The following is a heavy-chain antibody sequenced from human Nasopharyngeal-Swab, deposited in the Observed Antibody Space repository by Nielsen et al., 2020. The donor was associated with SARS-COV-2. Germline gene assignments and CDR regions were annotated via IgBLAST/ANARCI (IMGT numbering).Heavy chain of an antibody. CDR2: ICYDGKNT. CDR3: ARSISTDGNFDY. V-gene: IGHV3-33*01. D-gene: IGHD2-21*01. J-gene: IGHJ4*02. Sequence: GGSLRLSCEASGLTFRPYGIHWVRQAPGKGLSWVSVICYDGKNTNYADSVKGRFTISRDSAKSTIYLQMNSLRGEDTAVYYCARSISTDGNFDYWGQVTLVTVSS. CDR1: GLTFRPYG.